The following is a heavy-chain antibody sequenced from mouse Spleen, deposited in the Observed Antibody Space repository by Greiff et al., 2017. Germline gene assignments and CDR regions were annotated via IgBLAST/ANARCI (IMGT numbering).Heavy chain of an antibody. V-gene: IGHV1-87*01. J-gene: IGHJ4*01. Sequence: VQVVESGPELARPWASVKISCQAFYTFSRRVHFAIRDTNSWMQWVKQRPGQGLEWIGAIYPGNGDTSYNQKFKGKATLTADKSSSTAYMQLSSLTSEDSAVYYCAGGYYGSSYYAMDYWGQGTSVTVSS. CDR1: YTFSRRVH. CDR2: GQGLEWIG. CDR3: SEDSAVYYCAGGYYGSSYYAMDY. D-gene: IGHD1-1*01.